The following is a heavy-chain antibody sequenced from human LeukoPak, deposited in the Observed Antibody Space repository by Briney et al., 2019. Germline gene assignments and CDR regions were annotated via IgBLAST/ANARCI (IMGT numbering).Heavy chain of an antibody. J-gene: IGHJ6*03. CDR1: GYTFTGYY. CDR3: ARNGRYFDDYYYYYMDV. CDR2: INPNSGGT. D-gene: IGHD3-9*01. V-gene: IGHV1-2*02. Sequence: ASVKVSCKASGYTFTGYYMHWVRQAPGQGLEWMGWINPNSGGTNYAQKFKGRVTMTRDTSISTAYMELSRLRSDNRAVYYCARNGRYFDDYYYYYMDVWGKGTTVTVSS.